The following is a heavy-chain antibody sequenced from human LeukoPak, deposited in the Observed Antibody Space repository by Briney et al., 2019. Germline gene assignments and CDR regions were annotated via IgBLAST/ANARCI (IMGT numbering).Heavy chain of an antibody. CDR1: GYTFTSYD. CDR3: ARGKDYYGSGSYYNVGDY. CDR2: MNPNSGNT. V-gene: IGHV1-8*01. J-gene: IGHJ4*02. Sequence: ASVKVSCKASGYTFTSYDINWVRQATGQGLEWMGWMNPNSGNTGYAQKFQGRVTMTRNTSISTAYMELSSLRSEDTAVYYCARGKDYYGSGSYYNVGDYWGQGTLVTVSS. D-gene: IGHD3-10*01.